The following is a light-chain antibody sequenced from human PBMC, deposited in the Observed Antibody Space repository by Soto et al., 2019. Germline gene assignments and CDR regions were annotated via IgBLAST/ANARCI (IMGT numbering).Light chain of an antibody. CDR3: QQTFITPPLT. J-gene: IGKJ4*01. Sequence: DIQMTQSPSSLSASIGDRITITCRASQSISTYLNWYQQKPGKAPSLLIYGASTLQSGVPSRFSGSGSATDFTLTISSLQPEDFATYYCQQTFITPPLTFGGVNKVEIK. V-gene: IGKV1-39*01. CDR1: QSISTY. CDR2: GAS.